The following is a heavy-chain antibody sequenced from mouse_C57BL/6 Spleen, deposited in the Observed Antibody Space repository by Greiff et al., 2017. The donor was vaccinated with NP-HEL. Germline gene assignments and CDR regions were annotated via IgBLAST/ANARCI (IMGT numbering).Heavy chain of an antibody. CDR3: SRGLYGSSYLVFAY. D-gene: IGHD1-1*01. J-gene: IGHJ3*01. V-gene: IGHV1-50*01. CDR2: IDPSDSYT. CDR1: GYTFTSYW. Sequence: QVQLQQPGAELVKPGASVKLSCKASGYTFTSYWMQWVKQRPGQGLEWIGEIDPSDSYTNYNQKFKGKATLTVDTSSSTAYMKLSSRTSEDSAVFYCSRGLYGSSYLVFAYWGQGTLVTVSA.